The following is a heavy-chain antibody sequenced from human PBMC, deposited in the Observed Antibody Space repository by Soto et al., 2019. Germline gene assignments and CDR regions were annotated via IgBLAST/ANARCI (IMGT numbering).Heavy chain of an antibody. CDR3: ARANMITFGGVIVGVDAFDI. CDR2: IYYSGST. V-gene: IGHV4-59*01. D-gene: IGHD3-16*02. J-gene: IGHJ3*02. Sequence: PSETLSLTCTVSGGSISSYYWSWIRQPPGKGLEWIGYIYYSGSTNYHPSLMRRVTISVETYKNQFSLWLSSVTAADTAVYYCARANMITFGGVIVGVDAFDIWGQGTMVTVS. CDR1: GGSISSYY.